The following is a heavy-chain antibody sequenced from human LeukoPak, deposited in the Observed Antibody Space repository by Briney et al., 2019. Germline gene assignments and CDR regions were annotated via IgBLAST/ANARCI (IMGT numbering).Heavy chain of an antibody. V-gene: IGHV4-61*02. CDR2: IYTSGST. CDR1: GGSISSGSYY. J-gene: IGHJ3*02. D-gene: IGHD3-3*01. Sequence: SETLSLTCTLSGGSISSGSYYWSWIRQPAGKGLEWIGRIYTSGSTNYNPSLKSRVTISVDTSKNQFSLKLSSVTAADTAVYYCARDQNYDFWSGYSGAFDIWGQGTMVTVSS. CDR3: ARDQNYDFWSGYSGAFDI.